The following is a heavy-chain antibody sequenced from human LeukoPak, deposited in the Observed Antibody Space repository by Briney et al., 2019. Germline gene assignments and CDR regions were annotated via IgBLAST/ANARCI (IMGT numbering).Heavy chain of an antibody. V-gene: IGHV3-48*03. CDR2: TSSGGSTI. CDR3: ARDSRCHSGYYYGPGCGDYFDY. J-gene: IGHJ4*02. Sequence: GGSLRLSCAASGFSFSNYEMNWVRQAPGKGLEWVSYTSSGGSTICYADSVKGRFTISRDNAKSSLYLQMNSLRAEDTAVYYCARDSRCHSGYYYGPGCGDYFDYWGQGTLVTVSS. D-gene: IGHD3-10*01. CDR1: GFSFSNYE.